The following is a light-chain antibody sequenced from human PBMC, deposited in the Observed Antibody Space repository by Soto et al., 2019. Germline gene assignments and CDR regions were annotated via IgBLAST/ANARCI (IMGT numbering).Light chain of an antibody. CDR2: NVD. J-gene: IGLJ2*01. Sequence: QSVLTQVASVSASPGQSITISCTGTSSDVGGHNYVSWYQQHPGEAPKLMIYNVDYRPSGVSNRFSGSKSGNTASLTISGLQADDEAYYYCSSYADSSTVVFGGGTKLTVL. CDR1: SSDVGGHNY. CDR3: SSYADSSTVV. V-gene: IGLV2-14*03.